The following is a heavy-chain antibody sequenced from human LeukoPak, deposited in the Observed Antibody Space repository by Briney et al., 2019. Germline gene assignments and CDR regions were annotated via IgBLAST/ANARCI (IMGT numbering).Heavy chain of an antibody. V-gene: IGHV3-64*01. CDR1: GFAFNNYF. D-gene: IGHD2-21*02. CDR3: ARLEYFQSPAFPA. J-gene: IGHJ3*01. Sequence: GGSLRLSCETSGFAFNNYFMHWVRQAPGKGLEYVAAITGNGGSTSYATSVKGTFTVARNNSKNSLFHQMGSLRAEDTAVYYCARLEYFQSPAFPAWGQGTMVTVSS. CDR2: ITGNGGST.